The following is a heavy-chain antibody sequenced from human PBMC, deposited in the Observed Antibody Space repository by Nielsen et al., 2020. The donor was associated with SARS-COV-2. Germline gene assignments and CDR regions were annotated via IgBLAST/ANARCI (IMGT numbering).Heavy chain of an antibody. V-gene: IGHV3-23*01. J-gene: IGHJ5*02. CDR2: ISSTGGSA. CDR3: AKDVMFGSWFDP. CDR1: GISFSNYA. D-gene: IGHD3/OR15-3a*01. Sequence: GGSLRLSCAACGISFSNYAMSCVRQAPGKGLEWVSGISSTGGSAYYADSVKGRFTISRDNSKNTLYLQMNSLRAEDTAVYYCAKDVMFGSWFDPWGQGTLVTVSS.